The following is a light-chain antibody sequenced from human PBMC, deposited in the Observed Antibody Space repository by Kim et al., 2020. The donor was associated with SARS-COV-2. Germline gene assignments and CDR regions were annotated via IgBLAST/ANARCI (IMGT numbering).Light chain of an antibody. CDR2: GAS. V-gene: IGKV3-15*01. J-gene: IGKJ1*01. Sequence: SPGERATLSCRASQSVSSNLAWYQQKPGQAPRLLIYGASTRATGIPARFSGSGSGTEFTLTISSLQSEDFAVYYCQQYDNWPPWTFGQGTKVEIK. CDR1: QSVSSN. CDR3: QQYDNWPPWT.